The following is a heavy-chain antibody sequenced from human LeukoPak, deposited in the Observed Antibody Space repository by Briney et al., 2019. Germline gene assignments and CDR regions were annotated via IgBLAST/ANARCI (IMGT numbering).Heavy chain of an antibody. CDR1: GFTFRSYA. CDR2: VSNSGGST. Sequence: PGGSLRLSCAASGFTFRSYAMSWVRQAPGKGLEWVSGVSNSGGSTYYADSVKGRFTISRDNAKNTAYLQMNSLRADDTAVYYCAKGYSNGYGAWGQGTLVTVSS. CDR3: AKGYSNGYGA. J-gene: IGHJ5*02. V-gene: IGHV3-23*01. D-gene: IGHD6-19*01.